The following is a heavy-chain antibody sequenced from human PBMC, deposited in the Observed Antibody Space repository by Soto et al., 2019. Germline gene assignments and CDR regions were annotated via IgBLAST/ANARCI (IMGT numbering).Heavy chain of an antibody. CDR1: GITFTNAW. J-gene: IGHJ4*02. D-gene: IGHD4-17*01. V-gene: IGHV3-15*01. CDR3: TTDPGDYEDF. CDR2: IKNKADGGTT. Sequence: GGSLRRSCAASGITFTNAWMSWVRQAPGKGLEWVGRIKNKADGGTTDYAAPVRGRFTISRDDSKNTLFLQMNSLEIEDTAVDYCTTDPGDYEDFWGRGALVTVSS.